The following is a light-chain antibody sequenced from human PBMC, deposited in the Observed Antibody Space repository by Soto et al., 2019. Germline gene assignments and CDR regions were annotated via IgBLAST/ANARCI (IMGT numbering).Light chain of an antibody. CDR2: DAS. Sequence: DIQMNQSPSTLSASVGDRVTITCRASQSVSSWLAWYQQKPGKAPKLLIYDASSLESGVPSRFSGSGSGTEFTLTISSLQPDDFATYYCQQYNSYSPWTFGQGTKVDIK. J-gene: IGKJ1*01. CDR1: QSVSSW. CDR3: QQYNSYSPWT. V-gene: IGKV1-5*01.